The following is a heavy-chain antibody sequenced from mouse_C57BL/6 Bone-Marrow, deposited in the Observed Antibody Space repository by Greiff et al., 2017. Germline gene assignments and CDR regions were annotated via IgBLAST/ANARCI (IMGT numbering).Heavy chain of an antibody. Sequence: EVLLVESGGGLVQPGGSMTLSCVASGFSFSNYWMNWVRQSPEKGLEWVAQIRLKSDNYATNYAESVKGRFTISRDNSKSSVYLKMNNLRAEDTGIYYCTDIVVTTFAYWGQGTLVTVSA. CDR3: TDIVVTTFAY. D-gene: IGHD2-5*01. V-gene: IGHV6-3*01. CDR2: IRLKSDNYAT. CDR1: GFSFSNYW. J-gene: IGHJ3*01.